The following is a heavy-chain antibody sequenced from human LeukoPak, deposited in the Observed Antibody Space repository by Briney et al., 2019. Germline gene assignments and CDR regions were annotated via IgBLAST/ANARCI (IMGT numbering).Heavy chain of an antibody. J-gene: IGHJ4*02. V-gene: IGHV3-15*01. D-gene: IGHD5-18*01. CDR2: IKSKTDGGTT. Sequence: GGSLRLSCAASGFTFSNAWMSWVRQAPGKGLEWVGRIKSKTDGGTTDYAAPVIGRFTISRDDSKNTLYLQMNSLKTEDTAVYYCTTETPYSYGPPAFDYWGQGTLVTVSS. CDR3: TTETPYSYGPPAFDY. CDR1: GFTFSNAW.